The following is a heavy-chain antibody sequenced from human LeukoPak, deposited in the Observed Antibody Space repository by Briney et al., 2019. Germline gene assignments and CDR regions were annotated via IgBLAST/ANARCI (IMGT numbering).Heavy chain of an antibody. CDR1: GGSISSYY. CDR2: IYYSGST. Sequence: SETLSLTCTVSGGSISSYYWSWIRQPPGKGLEWIGYIYYSGSTNYNPSLKSRVTISVDTSKNQFSLKLSCVTAADTAVYYCARATGVGDAFDIWGQGTMVTVSS. D-gene: IGHD1-14*01. CDR3: ARATGVGDAFDI. J-gene: IGHJ3*02. V-gene: IGHV4-59*01.